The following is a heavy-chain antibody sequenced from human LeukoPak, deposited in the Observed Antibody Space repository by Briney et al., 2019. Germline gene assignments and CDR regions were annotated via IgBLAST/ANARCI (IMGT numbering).Heavy chain of an antibody. V-gene: IGHV4-38-2*01. CDR2: IYHSGST. D-gene: IGHD3-3*01. CDR3: ARHLGISFGVASGWFDP. CDR1: GYSISSGYY. Sequence: SETLSPTCAVSGYSISSGYYWGWIRQPPGKGLEWIGSIYHSGSTYYNPSLKSRVAISVDTSKNQFSLKLSSVTAADTAVYYCARHLGISFGVASGWFDPWGQGTLVTVSS. J-gene: IGHJ5*02.